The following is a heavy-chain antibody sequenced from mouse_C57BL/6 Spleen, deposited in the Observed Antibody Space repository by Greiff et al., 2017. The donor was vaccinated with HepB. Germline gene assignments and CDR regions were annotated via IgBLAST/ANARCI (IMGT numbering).Heavy chain of an antibody. D-gene: IGHD1-1*01. V-gene: IGHV7-3*01. CDR2: IRNKANGYTT. J-gene: IGHJ4*01. Sequence: EVKVVESGGGLVQPGGSLSLSCAASGFTFTDYYMSWVRQPPGKALEWLGFIRNKANGYTTEYSASVKGRFTISRDNSQSILYLQLNALRAEDSATYYSARYRGYYHDYAMDYWGQGTSVTVSS. CDR1: GFTFTDYY. CDR3: ARYRGYYHDYAMDY.